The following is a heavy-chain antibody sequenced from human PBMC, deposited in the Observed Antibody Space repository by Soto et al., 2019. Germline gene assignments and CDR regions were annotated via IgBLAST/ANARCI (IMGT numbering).Heavy chain of an antibody. V-gene: IGHV3-74*01. Sequence: VVSLRLSCSSSVCTFISYWIHLFRQAPVNWLLWVSLINIDWSSTSYSDSVKCRFTISRDNAKNTLYLQMNSLRAEDTAVYYCARAPGRESYYYGMEVWGKWHTVNVS. J-gene: IGHJ6*04. CDR3: ARAPGRESYYYGMEV. CDR1: VCTFISYW. CDR2: INIDWSST.